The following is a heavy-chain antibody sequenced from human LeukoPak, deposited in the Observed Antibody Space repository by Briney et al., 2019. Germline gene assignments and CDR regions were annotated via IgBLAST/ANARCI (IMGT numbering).Heavy chain of an antibody. J-gene: IGHJ4*02. D-gene: IGHD2-2*01. CDR1: GFTFSSYG. Sequence: GGSLRLSCAASGFTFSSYGMHWVRQAPGKGLEWVAVIWYDGSNKYYADSVKGRFTISRDNSKNTLYLQMNSLRAEDTAVYYCAKTLFQHCSSTSCSNDYWGQGTLVTVSS. CDR2: IWYDGSNK. CDR3: AKTLFQHCSSTSCSNDY. V-gene: IGHV3-33*06.